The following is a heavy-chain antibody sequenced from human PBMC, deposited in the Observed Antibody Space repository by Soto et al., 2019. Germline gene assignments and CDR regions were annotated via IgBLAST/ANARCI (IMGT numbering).Heavy chain of an antibody. CDR2: INHSGST. CDR3: ARGEYNWNSPFDY. J-gene: IGHJ4*02. D-gene: IGHD1-7*01. Sequence: SETLSLTCAVYGGSFSGYYWSWIRQPPGKGLEWIGEINHSGSTNYNPSLKSRVTISVDTSKNQFSLKLSSVTAADTAVYYCARGEYNWNSPFDYWGQGTLVTVSS. CDR1: GGSFSGYY. V-gene: IGHV4-34*01.